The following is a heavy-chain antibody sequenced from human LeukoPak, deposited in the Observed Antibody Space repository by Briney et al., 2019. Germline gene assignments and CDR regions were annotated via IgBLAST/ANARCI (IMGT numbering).Heavy chain of an antibody. CDR1: GFTFSSYG. Sequence: PGGSLRLSCAASGFTFSSYGMHWVRQAPGKGLEWVAVISYDGSNEYYADSVKGRFTISRDNSKNTLYLQMSSLRAEDTAVYCCAREVDTLTDNYYGMDVWGQGTTVTVSS. D-gene: IGHD5-18*01. J-gene: IGHJ6*02. V-gene: IGHV3-30*03. CDR2: ISYDGSNE. CDR3: AREVDTLTDNYYGMDV.